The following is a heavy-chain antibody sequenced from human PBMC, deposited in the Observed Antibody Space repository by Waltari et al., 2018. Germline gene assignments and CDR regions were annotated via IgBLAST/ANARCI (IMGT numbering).Heavy chain of an antibody. J-gene: IGHJ4*02. V-gene: IGHV4-38-2*01. D-gene: IGHD1-26*01. CDR3: ATSPSITSGTDY. CDR1: SYSISSGYY. Sequence: QVQLQESGPGLVKPSETLSLTCAVSSYSISSGYYWGWIRQPPGKGLEWIGSFYHRGGSTYYNPSLKSRVTISVDTSRNQFSLNLSSVTAADTAVYFCATSPSITSGTDYWGQGTLITVSS. CDR2: FYHRGGST.